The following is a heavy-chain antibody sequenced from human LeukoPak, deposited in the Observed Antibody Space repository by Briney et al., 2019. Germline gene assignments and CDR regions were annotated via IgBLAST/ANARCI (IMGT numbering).Heavy chain of an antibody. CDR2: IYYSGST. CDR3: ARVPNDYGV. CDR1: GGSLSSYY. V-gene: IGHV4-59*01. Sequence: SETLSLTCTVSGGSLSSYYCSWIRQPPGKGLEWIGYIYYSGSTNYNPSLKSRVTISLDTSKNQLSLKLSSVTAADTAVYYCARVPNDYGVWGQGTMVTVSS. J-gene: IGHJ3*01. D-gene: IGHD4-17*01.